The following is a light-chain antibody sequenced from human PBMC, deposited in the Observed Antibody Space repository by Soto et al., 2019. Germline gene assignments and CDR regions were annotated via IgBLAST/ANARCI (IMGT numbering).Light chain of an antibody. CDR2: DAS. J-gene: IGKJ1*01. V-gene: IGKV1-5*01. CDR3: QQYYNYPWM. Sequence: DLQMTQSPATLSASVGDRVAITCRASQSISTWLAWYQQKPGNAPRLLIYDASSLKSGVPSRFSGSGSGTEFTLTISSLQPDDFATYYCQQYYNYPWMFGQGTKVEIK. CDR1: QSISTW.